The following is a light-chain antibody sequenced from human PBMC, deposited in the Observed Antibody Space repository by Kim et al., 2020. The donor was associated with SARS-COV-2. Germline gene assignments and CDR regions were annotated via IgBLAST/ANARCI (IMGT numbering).Light chain of an antibody. CDR2: EVT. Sequence: GQSVTISCTGTNSDVGDYNYVSWYQHHPGKAPKLMVYEVTKRPSGVPDRFSGSKSGNTASLTVSGLQAEDEADYYCTSYAGSDNLIFGGGTQLTVL. J-gene: IGLJ2*01. CDR1: NSDVGDYNY. V-gene: IGLV2-8*01. CDR3: TSYAGSDNLI.